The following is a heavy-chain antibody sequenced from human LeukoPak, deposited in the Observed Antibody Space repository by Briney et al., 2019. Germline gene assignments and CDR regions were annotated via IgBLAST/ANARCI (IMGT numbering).Heavy chain of an antibody. CDR1: SASIRGHY. V-gene: IGHV4-59*11. J-gene: IGHJ6*03. Sequence: SETLSLTCTVSSASIRGHYWSWIRQPPGKGPEWIAYIYNSGSTNYNPSLKSRVTISVDTSKNQFSLKLSSVTAADTAVYYCARSVPGFTWISSDYYYMDVWGKGTTVTVSS. CDR2: IYNSGST. CDR3: ARSVPGFTWISSDYYYMDV. D-gene: IGHD3-9*01.